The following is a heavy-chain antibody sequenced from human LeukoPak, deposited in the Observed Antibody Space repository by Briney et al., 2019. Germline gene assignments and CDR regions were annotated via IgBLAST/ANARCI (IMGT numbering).Heavy chain of an antibody. CDR1: GGSISSYY. D-gene: IGHD6-19*01. CDR2: IYYSGST. V-gene: IGHV4-59*01. CDR3: ASMDSTGWPFDY. Sequence: PSETLSLTCTVSGGSISSYYWSRIRQPPGKGLEWIGYIYYSGSTNYNPSLKSRVTISVDTSKNQFSLKLSSVTAADTAVYYCASMDSTGWPFDYWGQGTLGTVST. J-gene: IGHJ4*02.